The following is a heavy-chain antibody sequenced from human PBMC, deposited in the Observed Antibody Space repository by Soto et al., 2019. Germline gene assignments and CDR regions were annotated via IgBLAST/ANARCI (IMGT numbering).Heavy chain of an antibody. CDR3: ARHKERGLRYCSSTNCYPEYYFDY. J-gene: IGHJ4*02. CDR2: IYYSGYT. D-gene: IGHD2-2*01. V-gene: IGHV4-39*01. Sequence: PSETLSLTCTVSGGSISSSSYYWGWIRQPPGKGLEWIGSIYYSGYTYYNPSLKSRVTISVDTSKNQFSLKLSSVTAADTAVYYCARHKERGLRYCSSTNCYPEYYFDYWGQGTLVTVSS. CDR1: GGSISSSSYY.